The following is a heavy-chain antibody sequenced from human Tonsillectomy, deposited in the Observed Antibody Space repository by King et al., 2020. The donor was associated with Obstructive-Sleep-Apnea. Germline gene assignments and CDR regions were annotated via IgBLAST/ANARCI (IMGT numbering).Heavy chain of an antibody. CDR3: GRSAYFDY. CDR1: GFTFSSYS. J-gene: IGHJ4*02. D-gene: IGHD2-2*01. CDR2: MSSSSSTI. V-gene: IGHV3-48*04. Sequence: VQLVESGGGLVQPGGSLRLSCAASGFTFSSYSMNWVRQAPGKGLEWVSYMSSSSSTIYYADSVKGRFTISRDNAKNSLYLQMNSLRAEDTAVYYCGRSAYFDYWGQGTLVTVSS.